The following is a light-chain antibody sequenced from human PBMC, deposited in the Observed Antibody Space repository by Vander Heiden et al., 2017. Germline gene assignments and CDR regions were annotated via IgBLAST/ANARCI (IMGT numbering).Light chain of an antibody. J-gene: IGLJ2*01. V-gene: IGLV2-11*01. CDR3: CSYAGSYTYVV. CDR2: DVS. Sequence: QSALTQPRSVSGSPGQSVTISCTGTSSDVGGYNYVSWYQQHPGKAPKLRIYDVSKRPSGVPDRFSGSKSGNTASLTISGLQAEDEADDYCCSYAGSYTYVVFGGGTKLTVL. CDR1: SSDVGGYNY.